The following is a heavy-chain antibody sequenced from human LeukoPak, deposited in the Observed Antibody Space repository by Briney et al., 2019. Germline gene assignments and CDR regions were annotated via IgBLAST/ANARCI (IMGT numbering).Heavy chain of an antibody. CDR2: IYPGDSNT. Sequence: GESLKISCKGSGYSFTSNWIGWVRQMPGKGLEWMGTIYPGDSNTKYSPSFQGQVTISADKSISTAYLQWSSLKASDTAMYYCASLTNYWYFDLWGRGTLVTVSS. CDR3: ASLTNYWYFDL. J-gene: IGHJ2*01. CDR1: GYSFTSNW. V-gene: IGHV5-51*01.